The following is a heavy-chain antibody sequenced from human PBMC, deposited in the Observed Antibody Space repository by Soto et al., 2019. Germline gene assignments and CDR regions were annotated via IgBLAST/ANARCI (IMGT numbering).Heavy chain of an antibody. V-gene: IGHV3-23*01. CDR3: AKVGLAAGWLPLGTRFDY. J-gene: IGHJ4*02. CDR1: GFTFSSYA. Sequence: EVQLLESGGGLVQPGGSLRLSCAASGFTFSSYAMSWVRQAPGKGLEWVSAISGSGGSTYYADSVKGRFTISRDNSKNTLYLQMNRLRAEDTDVYYCAKVGLAAGWLPLGTRFDYWGQGTLVTVSS. CDR2: ISGSGGST. D-gene: IGHD6-13*01.